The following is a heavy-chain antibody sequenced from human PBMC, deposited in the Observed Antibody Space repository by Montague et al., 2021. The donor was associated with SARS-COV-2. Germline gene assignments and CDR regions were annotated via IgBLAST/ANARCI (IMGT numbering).Heavy chain of an antibody. D-gene: IGHD6-13*01. Sequence: SETLSLTCTASGGSISSHYWSWIRQAPGQGLEWIGHIYYTGTTKYNPSLKSRVTLSLDTSRDQFSLTLSSVTAADTAVYYCARPLRSNVWYGFDTWGQGASVIVSS. J-gene: IGHJ5*02. CDR3: ARPLRSNVWYGFDT. CDR1: GGSISSHY. CDR2: IYYTGTT. V-gene: IGHV4-59*08.